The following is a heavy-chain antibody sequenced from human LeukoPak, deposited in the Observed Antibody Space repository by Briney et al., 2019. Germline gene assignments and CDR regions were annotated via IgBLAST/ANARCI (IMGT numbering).Heavy chain of an antibody. J-gene: IGHJ4*02. D-gene: IGHD6-13*01. CDR2: ISAYNGNT. CDR3: ARVGRWEWASKSIAAAVSDY. Sequence: ALVKVSCKASGYTFTSYGISWVRQALGQGLEWMGWISAYNGNTNYAQKLQGRVTMTTDTSTSTAYMELRSLRSDDTAVYYCARVGRWEWASKSIAAAVSDYWGQGTLVTVSS. V-gene: IGHV1-18*01. CDR1: GYTFTSYG.